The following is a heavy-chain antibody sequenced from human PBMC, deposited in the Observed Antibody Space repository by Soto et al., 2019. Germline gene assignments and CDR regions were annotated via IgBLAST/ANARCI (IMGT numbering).Heavy chain of an antibody. D-gene: IGHD5-18*01. Sequence: GASVKVSCKASGGTFSSYAISWVRQAPGQGLEWMGGIIPIFGTANYAQKFQGRVTITADESTSTAYMELSSLRSEDTAVYYCARDSGLLGYSYGYIFNYWGQGTLVTVSS. CDR3: ARDSGLLGYSYGYIFNY. CDR2: IIPIFGTA. CDR1: GGTFSSYA. V-gene: IGHV1-69*13. J-gene: IGHJ4*02.